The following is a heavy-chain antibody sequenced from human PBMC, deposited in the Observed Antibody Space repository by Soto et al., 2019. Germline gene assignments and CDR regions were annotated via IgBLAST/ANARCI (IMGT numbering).Heavy chain of an antibody. CDR1: GGTFSSYA. V-gene: IGHV1-69*01. CDR2: IIPIFGTA. J-gene: IGHJ6*02. Sequence: QVQLVQSGAEVKKPGSSVKVSCKASGGTFSSYAISWVRQAPGQGLEWMGGIIPIFGTANDAQKFQGRVTITVDESTSTAYMELSSLRSEDKAVYYCARDIGDYYDSSGPYYYYGMDVWGQGTTVTVSS. CDR3: ARDIGDYYDSSGPYYYYGMDV. D-gene: IGHD3-22*01.